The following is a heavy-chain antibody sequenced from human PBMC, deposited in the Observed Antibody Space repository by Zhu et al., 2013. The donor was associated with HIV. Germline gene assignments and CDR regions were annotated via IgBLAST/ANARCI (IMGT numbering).Heavy chain of an antibody. CDR1: GYTFTGYY. D-gene: IGHD3-22*01. J-gene: IGHJ6*01. CDR2: INPNSGGT. CDR3: ARMYYYDSSGYSYGMDV. Sequence: QVQLVQSGAEVKKPGASVKVSCKASGYTFTGYYMHWVRQAPGQGLEWMGWINPNSGGTEYAQKFQGRVTMTRDTSISTAYMELSRLRSDDTAVYYCARMYYYDSSGYSYGMDVVGTKGPRSPSPQ. V-gene: IGHV1-2*02.